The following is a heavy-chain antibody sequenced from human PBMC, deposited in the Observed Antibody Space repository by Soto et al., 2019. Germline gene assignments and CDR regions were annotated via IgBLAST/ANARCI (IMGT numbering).Heavy chain of an antibody. CDR1: GGTFSSYA. CDR2: IIPIFGTA. Sequence: QVQLVQSGAEVKKPGSSVKVSCKASGGTFSSYAISWVRQAPGQGLEWMGGIIPIFGTANYAQKFQGRVTITADESTSPAYMELSSLRSEDTAVYYCARGGTAMPGVQYYYGMDVWGQGTTVTVSS. V-gene: IGHV1-69*01. D-gene: IGHD5-18*01. J-gene: IGHJ6*02. CDR3: ARGGTAMPGVQYYYGMDV.